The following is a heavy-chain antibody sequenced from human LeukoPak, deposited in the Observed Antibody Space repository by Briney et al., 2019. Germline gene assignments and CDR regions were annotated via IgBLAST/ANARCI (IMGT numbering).Heavy chain of an antibody. CDR3: ARMFSSSWYGGFDY. CDR2: MNPNRGNT. D-gene: IGHD6-13*01. J-gene: IGHJ4*02. CDR1: GYTFTSYD. Sequence: ASVKLSCKASGYTFTSYDINWVRQAHGQGLEWMGWMNPNRGNTGYAQKVQGRVPMTRTTSISTAYMELRSLSSEATAGYYCARMFSSSWYGGFDYWGQGTLVTVSS. V-gene: IGHV1-8*01.